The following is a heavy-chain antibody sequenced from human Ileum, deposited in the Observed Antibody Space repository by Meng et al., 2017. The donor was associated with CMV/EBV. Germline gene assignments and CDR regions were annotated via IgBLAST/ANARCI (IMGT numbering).Heavy chain of an antibody. V-gene: IGHV4-61*01. CDR3: ARNVYTYGFDAFDI. CDR2: IYNSGST. J-gene: IGHJ3*02. CDR1: GGPFSGGHYY. D-gene: IGHD5-18*01. Sequence: SETLSLTCTVSGGPFSGGHYYWNWIRQPPGKGLEWIGYIYNSGSTDYNPSLKSRVTISLDTSKNQFSLKLSSLTAADTAVYYCARNVYTYGFDAFDIWGQGTMVTVSS.